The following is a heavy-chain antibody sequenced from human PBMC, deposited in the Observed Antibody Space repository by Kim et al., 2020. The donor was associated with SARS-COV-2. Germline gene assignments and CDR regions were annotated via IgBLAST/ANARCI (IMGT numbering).Heavy chain of an antibody. D-gene: IGHD3-3*01. V-gene: IGHV4-4*02. J-gene: IGHJ4*02. Sequence: YLKSRVTISVDKSKNQFSLKRSSVTAADTAVYYCARRVRITIFGVVTYFDYWGQGTLVTVSS. CDR3: ARRVRITIFGVVTYFDY.